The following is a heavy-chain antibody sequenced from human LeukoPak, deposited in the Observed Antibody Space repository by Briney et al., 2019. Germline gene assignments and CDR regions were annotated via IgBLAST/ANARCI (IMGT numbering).Heavy chain of an antibody. V-gene: IGHV3-53*01. CDR1: GFTVSSNS. D-gene: IGHD2-21*02. J-gene: IGHJ5*02. CDR2: LYSGGNT. CDR3: AKIGGGGDSDWFDP. Sequence: GGSLRLSCAASGFTVSSNSMSWVRQAPGKGLEWVSVLYSGGNTYYADSVKGRFTISRDNSKNTLYLQMNSLRTEDTAVYYCAKIGGGGDSDWFDPWGQGTLVIVSS.